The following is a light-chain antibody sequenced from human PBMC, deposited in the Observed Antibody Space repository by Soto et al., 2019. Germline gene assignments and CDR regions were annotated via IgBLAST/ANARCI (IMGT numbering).Light chain of an antibody. CDR2: DAS. V-gene: IGKV3-11*01. Sequence: EIVLTQSPATLSLSPGERATLSCRASQSVSSYLAWYQQKPGQAPRLLIYDASNRATGIPARFSGSGSGTDFTLTISSLAPEDFAVYYCQQRSNWPRTFGQGPKVEIK. J-gene: IGKJ1*01. CDR3: QQRSNWPRT. CDR1: QSVSSY.